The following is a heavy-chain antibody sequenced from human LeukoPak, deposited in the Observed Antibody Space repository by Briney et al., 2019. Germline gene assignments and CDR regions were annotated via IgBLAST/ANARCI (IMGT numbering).Heavy chain of an antibody. CDR2: INPNSGGT. CDR1: GYTFTGYY. V-gene: IGHV1-2*02. J-gene: IGHJ6*03. Sequence: GASVKVSCKASGYTFTGYYMHWVRQAPGQGLEWMGWINPNSGGTNYAQKFQGRVTMTRDTSISTAYMELSRLRSDDTAVYYCARGSDGGYDLGDYYYYMDVWGKGTTVTVSS. D-gene: IGHD5-12*01. CDR3: ARGSDGGYDLGDYYYYMDV.